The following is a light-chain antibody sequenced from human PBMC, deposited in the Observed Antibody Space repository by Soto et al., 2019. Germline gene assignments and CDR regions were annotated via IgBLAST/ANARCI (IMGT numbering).Light chain of an antibody. J-gene: IGKJ1*01. Sequence: EIVLTQSPATLSLSPGERATLSCRASQSVSSYLAWYQQKPGQAPRLLIYDASNRATGIPARFSGSGSGTDLTLTISSLEPEDFAVYYCQQRSNWPPWGTFGQGTKVEIK. CDR2: DAS. V-gene: IGKV3-11*01. CDR1: QSVSSY. CDR3: QQRSNWPPWGT.